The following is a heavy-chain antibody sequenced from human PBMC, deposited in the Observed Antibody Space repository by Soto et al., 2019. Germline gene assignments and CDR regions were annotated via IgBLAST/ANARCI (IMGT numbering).Heavy chain of an antibody. D-gene: IGHD1-1*01. Sequence: SETLSVTCTVAGGYIRSSSYYWGWISQPPGKGLEWIGSIYYSGRTYYNPSLKSRVTISVDTSKNQFSLKLSSVTAADTAVYYCARHSVGYGTGDDYWGQGTLVTVTS. J-gene: IGHJ4*02. CDR1: GGYIRSSSYY. CDR3: ARHSVGYGTGDDY. CDR2: IYYSGRT. V-gene: IGHV4-39*01.